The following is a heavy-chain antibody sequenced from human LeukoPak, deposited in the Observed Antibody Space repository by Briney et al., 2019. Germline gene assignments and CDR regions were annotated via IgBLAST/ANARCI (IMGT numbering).Heavy chain of an antibody. Sequence: ASVKVSCKASGYTFTGYYMHWVRQAPGQGLEWMGRINPDSGGTNYAQKFQGRVTMNRDTSISTAYMDLSRLRSDDTAVYYCARDLYKYGTNFDYWGQGTLVTVSS. D-gene: IGHD1/OR15-1a*01. CDR1: GYTFTGYY. CDR2: INPDSGGT. CDR3: ARDLYKYGTNFDY. J-gene: IGHJ4*02. V-gene: IGHV1-2*06.